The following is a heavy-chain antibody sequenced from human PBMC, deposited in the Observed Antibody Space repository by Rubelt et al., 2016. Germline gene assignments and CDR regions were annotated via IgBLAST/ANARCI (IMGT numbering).Heavy chain of an antibody. J-gene: IGHJ5*02. Sequence: QVQLQESGPGLVKSSETLSLTCTVSGFSISSGYFWGWIRQPPGKGLEWIGSIYHSGSTFYSPSLKSRVTMSVDKSKNQFSSELGSVTAPETAVYDRARGSVVPAAMAVGSWFDPWGQGTLVTVSS. D-gene: IGHD2-2*01. CDR3: ARGSVVPAAMAVGSWFDP. V-gene: IGHV4-38-2*02. CDR1: GFSISSGYF. CDR2: IYHSGST.